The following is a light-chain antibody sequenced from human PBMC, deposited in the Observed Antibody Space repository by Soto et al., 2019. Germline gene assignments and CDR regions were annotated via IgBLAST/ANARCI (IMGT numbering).Light chain of an antibody. CDR1: QTVGNNY. J-gene: IGKJ4*01. Sequence: IVLTQSPGTLSLSPGERATLSCRASQTVGNNYLAWYQQKPGQTPRLLIHGASNRATGIPDRISGSGSGTDFTLFLSRIEPEDFAVYYCQQYASSPLTFGGGTQVEIK. CDR2: GAS. V-gene: IGKV3-20*01. CDR3: QQYASSPLT.